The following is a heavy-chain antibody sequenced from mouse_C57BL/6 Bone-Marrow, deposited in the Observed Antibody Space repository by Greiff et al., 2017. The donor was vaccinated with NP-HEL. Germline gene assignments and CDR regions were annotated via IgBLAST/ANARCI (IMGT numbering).Heavy chain of an antibody. CDR3: ARQRSNYDAMDY. Sequence: VQLQESGGGLVQPGGSLKLSCAASGFTFSDYGMAWVRQAPRKGPEWVAFISNLAYSIYYADTVTGRFTISRENAKNTLYLEMSSLRSEDTAMYYCARQRSNYDAMDYWGQGTSVTVSS. D-gene: IGHD2-5*01. J-gene: IGHJ4*01. CDR2: ISNLAYSI. CDR1: GFTFSDYG. V-gene: IGHV5-15*01.